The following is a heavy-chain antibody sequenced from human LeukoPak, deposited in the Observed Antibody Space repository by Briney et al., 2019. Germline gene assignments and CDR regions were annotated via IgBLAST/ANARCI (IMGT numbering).Heavy chain of an antibody. CDR1: GLTFSSYA. J-gene: IGHJ4*02. CDR2: ISGRGGST. CDR3: ETDHSGARTNGY. Sequence: GGSLRLSCAASGLTFSSYAMSCVRQAPGKGLDSVSPISGRGGSTYYADSVQDRLTISRDNSKNTLDLPMNSQRAEHAAVYYCETDHSGARTNGYWGQGTLVTVSS. V-gene: IGHV3-23*01. D-gene: IGHD5-12*01.